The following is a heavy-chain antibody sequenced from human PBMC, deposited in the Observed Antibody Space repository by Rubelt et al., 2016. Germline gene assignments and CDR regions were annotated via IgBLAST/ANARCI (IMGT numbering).Heavy chain of an antibody. V-gene: IGHV3-23*01. Sequence: VSVISGSGGSTYYADSVKGRFTISRDNSKNTLYLQMNSLRAEDTAVYYCAREGSLLSSSWSPYYYYGTDVWGQGTTVTVSS. CDR3: AREGSLLSSSWSPYYYYGTDV. D-gene: IGHD6-13*01. J-gene: IGHJ6*02. CDR2: ISGSGGST.